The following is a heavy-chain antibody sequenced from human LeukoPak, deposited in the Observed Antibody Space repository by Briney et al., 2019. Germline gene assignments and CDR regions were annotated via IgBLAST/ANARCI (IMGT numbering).Heavy chain of an antibody. Sequence: GGSLRLSCAASGFTFSSYSMNWVRQAPGKGLEWVSSISTSSSYIYYADSLKGRFTISRDNAKNSLYLQMNSLRAEDTAVYYCARGSSYFFDYWGQGTLVTVSS. V-gene: IGHV3-21*01. CDR2: ISTSSSYI. J-gene: IGHJ4*02. CDR1: GFTFSSYS. D-gene: IGHD6-6*01. CDR3: ARGSSYFFDY.